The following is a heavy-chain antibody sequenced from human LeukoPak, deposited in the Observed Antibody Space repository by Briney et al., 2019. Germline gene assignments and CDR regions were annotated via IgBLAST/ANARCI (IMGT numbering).Heavy chain of an antibody. CDR2: ISYEGSNK. V-gene: IGHV3-30*18. J-gene: IGHJ4*02. CDR3: AKDSRTGSPRAFDS. CDR1: GFTFSSYG. D-gene: IGHD1-26*01. Sequence: GGSLRLSCAASGFTFSSYGMHWVRQAPGKGLEWVAVISYEGSNKYYADSVKGRFTISRDNSKNTLYLQMNSLRAEDTAVYYCAKDSRTGSPRAFDSWGQGTLVIVSS.